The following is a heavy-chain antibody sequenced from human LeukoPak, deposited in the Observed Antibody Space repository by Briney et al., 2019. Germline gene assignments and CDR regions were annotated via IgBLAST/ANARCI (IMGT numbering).Heavy chain of an antibody. J-gene: IGHJ4*02. CDR3: ARHLSMYNWND. CDR1: GGSISSNSYS. D-gene: IGHD1-20*01. Sequence: PSETLSLTCTVSGGSISSNSYSWGWIRQPPGKGLEWIGSIFHSGSTYYNPSLKSRVTISVDTSKNQFSLKLSSATAADTAVYYCARHLSMYNWNDLGQGTLVTVSS. CDR2: IFHSGST. V-gene: IGHV4-39*01.